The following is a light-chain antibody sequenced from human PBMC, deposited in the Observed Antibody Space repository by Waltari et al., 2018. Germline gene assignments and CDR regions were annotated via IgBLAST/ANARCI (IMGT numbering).Light chain of an antibody. V-gene: IGKV3-15*01. J-gene: IGKJ5*01. Sequence: ELVMTQSPASLSVSPGERATLSCSASQRVSSNLAWYQQKPGQAPSLLIYAASTRATGIPARFRGGGSGTEFTLTISSLQSEDFAVYYCQQYNNWPPSITFGQGTRLEIK. CDR3: QQYNNWPPSIT. CDR2: AAS. CDR1: QRVSSN.